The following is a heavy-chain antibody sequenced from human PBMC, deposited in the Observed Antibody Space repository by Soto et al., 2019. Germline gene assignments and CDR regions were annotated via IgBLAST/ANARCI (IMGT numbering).Heavy chain of an antibody. CDR1: GFTFSSYA. J-gene: IGHJ6*02. CDR2: ISGSGGST. CDR3: AKGVAAASWGDYYYYYGMDV. V-gene: IGHV3-23*01. Sequence: VQLLESGGGLVQPGGSLRLSCAASGFTFSSYAMSWVRQAPGKGLEWVSAISGSGGSTYYADSVKGRFTISRDNSKNTLYLQMNSLRAEDTAVYYCAKGVAAASWGDYYYYYGMDVWGQGTTVTVSS. D-gene: IGHD6-13*01.